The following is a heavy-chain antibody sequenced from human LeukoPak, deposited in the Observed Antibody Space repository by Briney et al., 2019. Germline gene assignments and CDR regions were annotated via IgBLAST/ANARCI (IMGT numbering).Heavy chain of an antibody. CDR1: GYTFTAYC. D-gene: IGHD5-18*01. V-gene: IGHV1-2*02. J-gene: IGHJ4*02. CDR2: IDPNTGQT. Sequence: ASVKVSFKASGYTFTAYCIHWVRQAPGQGLEWMGWIDPNTGQTDSAQKFQGRVTVTRDTSINTAYMDLSSLRSDDTAAYYCARVVGQGTAMPSRDFFDYWGQGTLVTVSS. CDR3: ARVVGQGTAMPSRDFFDY.